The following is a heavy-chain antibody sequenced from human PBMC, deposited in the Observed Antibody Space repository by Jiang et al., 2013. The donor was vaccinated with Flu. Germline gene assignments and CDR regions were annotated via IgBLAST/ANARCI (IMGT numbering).Heavy chain of an antibody. CDR3: ARIKRGYCSGGSCHNWFDP. Sequence: ETLSLTCTVSGGSISSYYWSWIRQPPGKGLEWIGYIYYSGSTNYNPSLKSRVTISVDTSKNQFSLKLSSVTAADTAVYYCARIKRGYCSGGSCHNWFDPWGQGTLVTVSS. CDR1: GGSISSYY. CDR2: IYYSGST. V-gene: IGHV4-59*01. J-gene: IGHJ5*02. D-gene: IGHD2-15*01.